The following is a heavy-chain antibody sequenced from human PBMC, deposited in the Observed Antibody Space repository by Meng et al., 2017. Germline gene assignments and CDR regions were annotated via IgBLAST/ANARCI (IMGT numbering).Heavy chain of an antibody. D-gene: IGHD6-19*01. CDR2: ISYDGSNK. J-gene: IGHJ4*02. Sequence: GESLKISCAASGFTFSSYAMHWVRQAPGKGLEWVAVISYDGSNKYYADSVKGRFTISRDNSKNTLYLQMSSLRAEDTAVYYCARDLSSGWYGDYWGQGTLVTVSS. CDR3: ARDLSSGWYGDY. CDR1: GFTFSSYA. V-gene: IGHV3-30*15.